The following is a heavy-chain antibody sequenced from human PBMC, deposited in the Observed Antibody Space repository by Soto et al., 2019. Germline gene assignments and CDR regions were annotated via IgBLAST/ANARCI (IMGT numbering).Heavy chain of an antibody. CDR2: IYYSGST. CDR1: GGSISSYY. J-gene: IGHJ5*02. D-gene: IGHD2-8*01. V-gene: IGHV4-59*01. CDR3: ARGGYCTNGVCYKNWFDL. Sequence: SETLSLTCTVSGGSISSYYWSWIRQPPGKGLEWIGYIYYSGSTNYNPSLKSRVTISVDTSKNQFSLKLSSVTAADTAVYYCARGGYCTNGVCYKNWFDLWGQGTLVTVSS.